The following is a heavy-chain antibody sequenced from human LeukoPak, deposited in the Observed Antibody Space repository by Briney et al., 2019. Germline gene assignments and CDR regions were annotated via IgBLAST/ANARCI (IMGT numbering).Heavy chain of an antibody. CDR1: GGSFSGYY. J-gene: IGHJ4*02. Sequence: SETLSLTCAVYGGSFSGYYWSWIRQPPGKGLEWIGEINHSGSTNYNPSLKSRVTISVDTSKNQFSLKLSSVTAADTAVYYCASRGHSGTHIDYWGQGTLVTVSS. V-gene: IGHV4-34*01. CDR3: ASRGHSGTHIDY. CDR2: INHSGST. D-gene: IGHD5-12*01.